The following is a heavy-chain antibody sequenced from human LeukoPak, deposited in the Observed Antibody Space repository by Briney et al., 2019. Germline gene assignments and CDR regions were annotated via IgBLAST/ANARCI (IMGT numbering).Heavy chain of an antibody. Sequence: GGFLRLSCAASGFTFSSYAMSWVRQAPGKGLEWVSAISGSGGSTYYADSVKGRFTISRDNSKNTLYLQMNSLRAEDTAVYYCAKESSSFGYYGMDVWGQGTTVTVSS. CDR3: AKESSSFGYYGMDV. D-gene: IGHD3-16*01. J-gene: IGHJ6*02. CDR2: ISGSGGST. CDR1: GFTFSSYA. V-gene: IGHV3-23*01.